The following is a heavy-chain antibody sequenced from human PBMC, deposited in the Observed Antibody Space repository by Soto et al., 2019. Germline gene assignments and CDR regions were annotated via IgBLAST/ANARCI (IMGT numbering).Heavy chain of an antibody. J-gene: IGHJ4*02. V-gene: IGHV3-49*04. CDR2: IRNEATGGTT. CDR1: GFIFDDYA. Sequence: GGSLRLSCTASGFIFDDYAMTWVRQAPGKGLEFVAQIRNEATGGTTEYAASVRGRFTISRDDSKRIAYLQMNSLRAEDTAVYYCTKLPANGPSNFENWGQGTQVTVSS. D-gene: IGHD2-8*01. CDR3: TKLPANGPSNFEN.